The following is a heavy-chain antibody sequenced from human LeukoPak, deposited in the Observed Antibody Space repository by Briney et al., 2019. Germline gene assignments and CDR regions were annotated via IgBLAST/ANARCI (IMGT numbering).Heavy chain of an antibody. CDR3: ARGYGYNSEY. J-gene: IGHJ4*02. D-gene: IGHD5-24*01. CDR1: GGAISSFY. V-gene: IGHV4-59*13. Sequence: SETLSLTCSVSGGAISSFYWIWIRQTPGKGLEWIGCIQYSGSTEYNPSLESRVTISVDTSKNQFSLKLTSVTAADTAVYYCARGYGYNSEYWGQGTLVTVSP. CDR2: IQYSGST.